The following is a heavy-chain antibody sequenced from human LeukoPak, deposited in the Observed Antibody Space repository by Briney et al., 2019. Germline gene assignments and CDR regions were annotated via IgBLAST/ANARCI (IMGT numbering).Heavy chain of an antibody. CDR1: GGSISSGSYY. D-gene: IGHD3-10*01. Sequence: SETLSLTCTVSGGSISSGSYYWSWIRQPAGKGLEWIGRIYTSGSTNYNPSLKSRVTISVDTSKNQFSLKLSSVTAADTAVYYCARVGGYDYYYYYYMDVWGKGTTVTVSS. V-gene: IGHV4-61*02. CDR3: ARVGGYDYYYYYYMDV. CDR2: IYTSGST. J-gene: IGHJ6*03.